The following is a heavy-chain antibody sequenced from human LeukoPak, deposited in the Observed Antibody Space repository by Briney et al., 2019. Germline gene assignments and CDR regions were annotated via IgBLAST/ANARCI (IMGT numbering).Heavy chain of an antibody. D-gene: IGHD3-22*01. J-gene: IGHJ4*02. CDR1: GFTFSSYS. CDR3: ARSELGSGYYLLRSIAY. CDR2: ISSSSSTI. Sequence: GESLRLSCAASGFTFSSYSMNWVRQAPGKGLEWVSYISSSSSTIYYADSVKGRFTISRDNAKNSLYLQMNSLRAEDTAVYYCARSELGSGYYLLRSIAYWGQGTLVTVSS. V-gene: IGHV3-48*04.